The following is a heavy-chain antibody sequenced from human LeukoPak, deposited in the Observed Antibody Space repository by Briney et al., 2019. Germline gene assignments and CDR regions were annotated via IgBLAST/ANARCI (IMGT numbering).Heavy chain of an antibody. J-gene: IGHJ6*03. V-gene: IGHV7-4-1*02. CDR3: AKVAAMIRGPYYFYYMDV. CDR2: INTNTGNP. D-gene: IGHD3-10*01. CDR1: GYTFTNYG. Sequence: GASVKVSCKASGYTFTNYGVNWVRQAPGEGLEWMGWINTNTGNPTYAQGFTGRLVFSLDTSVSTAYLQLSNLRAEDTAVYYCAKVAAMIRGPYYFYYMDVWGKGTTVTVSS.